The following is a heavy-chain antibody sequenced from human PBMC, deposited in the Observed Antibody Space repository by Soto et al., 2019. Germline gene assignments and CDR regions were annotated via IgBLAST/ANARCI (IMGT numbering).Heavy chain of an antibody. CDR1: GYTFSNYA. V-gene: IGHV1-3*01. CDR2: INAGNGDT. Sequence: ASVKVSCKASGYTFSNYAMHWVRQVSGQRLQWKGWINAGNGDTKYSQRFQGRVTITRDTSASTAYIELSSLRSEDTAVYFCAREGDVLRFLEWFPHYYYMDVWGKGTTVTVSS. D-gene: IGHD3-3*01. J-gene: IGHJ6*03. CDR3: AREGDVLRFLEWFPHYYYMDV.